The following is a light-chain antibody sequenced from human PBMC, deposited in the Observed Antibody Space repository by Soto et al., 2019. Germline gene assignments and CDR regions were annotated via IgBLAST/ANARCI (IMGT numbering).Light chain of an antibody. CDR1: QAVNSW. CDR3: QQSNNHPIS. CDR2: DVS. J-gene: IGKJ5*01. V-gene: IGKV1-12*01. Sequence: QLTQSPSSISASVGDRVTITCRASQAVNSWLAWFQQKPGMAPKLVIYDVSSLQSGVPSRFSGSGSGTEFTLTISSLQPEDFATYYCQQSNNHPISFGQGTRLEIK.